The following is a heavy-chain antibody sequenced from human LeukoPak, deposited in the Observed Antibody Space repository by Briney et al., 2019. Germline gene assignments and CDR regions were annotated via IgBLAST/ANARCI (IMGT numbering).Heavy chain of an antibody. CDR1: RFTFSSYE. CDR3: AELGITMIGGV. J-gene: IGHJ6*04. V-gene: IGHV3-48*03. CDR2: ISSSGSAI. D-gene: IGHD3-10*02. Sequence: GGSLRLSCAASRFTFSSYEMNWVRQAPGKGLEWVSYISSSGSAIYYADSVKGRFTISRDNAKNSLYLQMNSLRAEDTAVYYCAELGITMIGGVWGKGTTVTISS.